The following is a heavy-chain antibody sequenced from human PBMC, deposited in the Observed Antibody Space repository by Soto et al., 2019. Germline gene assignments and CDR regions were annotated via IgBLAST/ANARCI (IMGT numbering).Heavy chain of an antibody. D-gene: IGHD3-10*01. V-gene: IGHV1-69*01. CDR1: GGTFSSYA. CDR2: IIPIFGTA. J-gene: IGHJ6*02. Sequence: QVQLVQSGAEVKKPGSSVKVSCKASGGTFSSYAISWVRQAPGQGLEWMGGIIPIFGTANYAQKFQGRVTITADESTSTAYMELGSLRSADTAVYYCARDREGYYYGSGTLFRGMDVWGQGTTVTDSS. CDR3: ARDREGYYYGSGTLFRGMDV.